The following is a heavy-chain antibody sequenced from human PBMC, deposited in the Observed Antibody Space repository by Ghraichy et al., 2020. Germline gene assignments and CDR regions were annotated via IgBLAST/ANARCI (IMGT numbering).Heavy chain of an antibody. CDR1: GYSFTNFW. CDR3: ARQGAGSGTYRYYYYAMDV. V-gene: IGHV5-51*01. D-gene: IGHD3-10*01. Sequence: GSLNISCKGSGYSFTNFWIGWVRQMPGKGLEWMGIIYPGDSDTRYGPSFQGQVTISADKSISTAYLQWSSLKASDTAMYYCARQGAGSGTYRYYYYAMDVWGQGTTVTVSS. J-gene: IGHJ6*02. CDR2: IYPGDSDT.